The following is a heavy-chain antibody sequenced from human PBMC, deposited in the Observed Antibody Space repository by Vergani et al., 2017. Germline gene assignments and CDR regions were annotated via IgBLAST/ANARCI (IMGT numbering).Heavy chain of an antibody. CDR3: ARDSGVVPAANPSDY. CDR1: GFTFSSYS. D-gene: IGHD2-2*01. CDR2: ISSSSSTI. J-gene: IGHJ4*02. Sequence: EVQLVESGGGLVKPGGSLRLSCAASGFTFSSYSMNWVRQAPGKGLEWVSYISSSSSTIYYADSVKGRFTISRDNAKNSLYLQMNSLRAEDTAVYYCARDSGVVPAANPSDYWGQGTLVTVSS. V-gene: IGHV3-21*05.